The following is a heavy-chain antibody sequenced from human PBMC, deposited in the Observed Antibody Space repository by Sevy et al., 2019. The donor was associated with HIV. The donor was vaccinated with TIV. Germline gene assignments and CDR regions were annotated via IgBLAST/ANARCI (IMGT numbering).Heavy chain of an antibody. CDR1: GYIFSSYT. J-gene: IGHJ4*02. CDR2: ISYDGVSQ. D-gene: IGHD5-18*01. CDR3: ARDPNTTMATYYFDS. V-gene: IGHV3-30*04. Sequence: GGSLRLSCAASGYIFSSYTMTWVRQAPGKGLEWMAVISYDGVSQYYADSVKGRFTISRDNSKTTLYLQMNSLRTEDTAVYYCARDPNTTMATYYFDSWGQGTLVTVSS.